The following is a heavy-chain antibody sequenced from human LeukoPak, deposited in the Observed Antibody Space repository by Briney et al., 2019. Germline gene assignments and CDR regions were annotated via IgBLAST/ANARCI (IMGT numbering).Heavy chain of an antibody. J-gene: IGHJ3*02. V-gene: IGHV4-38-2*02. CDR2: IHHSGGT. D-gene: IGHD3-22*01. CDR1: GYSISSGYY. CDR3: ARGGRYYYDSSGYYPPAFDI. Sequence: PSGTLSLTCTVSGYSISSGYYWGWIRQPPGKGLEWIVSIHHSGGTYYNPSLKSRVTISVDTSKNQFSLKLSSVTAADTAVYYCARGGRYYYDSSGYYPPAFDIWGQGTMVTVSS.